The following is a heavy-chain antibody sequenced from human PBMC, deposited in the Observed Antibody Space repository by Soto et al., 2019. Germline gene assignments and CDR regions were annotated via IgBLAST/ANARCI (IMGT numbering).Heavy chain of an antibody. Sequence: ASVKVSCKASGYTFTSYAMHWVRQAPGQRLEWMGWINAGNGNTKYSQKFQGRVTITRDTSASTAYMELSSLRSEDTAVYYCARSEYSGSYYDLFASWAQGTLVPVSS. D-gene: IGHD1-26*01. J-gene: IGHJ5*01. CDR3: ARSEYSGSYYDLFAS. CDR2: INAGNGNT. CDR1: GYTFTSYA. V-gene: IGHV1-3*01.